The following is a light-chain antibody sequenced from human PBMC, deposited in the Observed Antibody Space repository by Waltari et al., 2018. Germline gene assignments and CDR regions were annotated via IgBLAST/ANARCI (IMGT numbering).Light chain of an antibody. CDR1: NNDVGTYDL. Sequence: QSALPQPASMSASPGQSIPISCPATNNDVGTYDLVSWYQQHPGRAPKLLIFQGTKRPSEVSGRFSGSKSADTASLTISGLQPEDEADYYCCSYAGTWLFGGGTKVTVL. CDR3: CSYAGTWL. CDR2: QGT. J-gene: IGLJ3*02. V-gene: IGLV2-23*01.